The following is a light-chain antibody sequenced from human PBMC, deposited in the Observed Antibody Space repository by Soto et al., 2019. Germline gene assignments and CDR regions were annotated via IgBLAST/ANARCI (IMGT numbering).Light chain of an antibody. CDR1: SSNIGGNT. V-gene: IGLV1-44*01. Sequence: QAVVTQPPSASGTPGQRVTFSCSGSSSNIGGNTVSWFQHLPRTAPKLLIFSNSQRPSGVPDRFSGAKSGTSASLAISGLQSEDEANYYCATWDDGLSAYVFGTGTKVTV. J-gene: IGLJ1*01. CDR3: ATWDDGLSAYV. CDR2: SNS.